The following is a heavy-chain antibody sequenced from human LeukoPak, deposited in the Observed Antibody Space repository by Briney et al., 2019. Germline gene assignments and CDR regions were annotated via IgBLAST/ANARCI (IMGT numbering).Heavy chain of an antibody. J-gene: IGHJ4*02. Sequence: SGTLSLTCAVSGGSLSSSNRWRGGRGPPGKGVGGGVERDNSERTNYNPSLQSQVTISVDKSKNQFSLKLRSVTAADTAVYYCARVGPRGLRYFDWLLLLDCWGQGTLVTVSS. V-gene: IGHV4-4*02. D-gene: IGHD3-9*01. CDR2: RDNSERT. CDR1: GGSLSSSNR. CDR3: ARVGPRGLRYFDWLLLLDC.